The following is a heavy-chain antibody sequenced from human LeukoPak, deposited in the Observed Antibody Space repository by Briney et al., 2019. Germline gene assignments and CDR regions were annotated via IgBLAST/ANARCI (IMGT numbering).Heavy chain of an antibody. CDR1: GGSISSSDDY. D-gene: IGHD2-8*01. CDR3: ARFKRDLGYCTNGVCYTTYYFDY. J-gene: IGHJ4*02. CDR2: IYYTGSS. Sequence: SETLSLTCSVSGGSISSSDDYWGFVRQTPGKGLEWVGSIYYTGSSHYNPSLKSRATISVDTSKNQFSLKLSSVTAADTAVYYCARFKRDLGYCTNGVCYTTYYFDYWGQGTLVTVSS. V-gene: IGHV4-39*07.